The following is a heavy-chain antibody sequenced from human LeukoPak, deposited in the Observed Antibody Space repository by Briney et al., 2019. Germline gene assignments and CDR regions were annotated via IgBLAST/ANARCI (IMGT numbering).Heavy chain of an antibody. CDR3: ARSKGLRWPIDY. V-gene: IGHV3-30*01. J-gene: IGHJ4*02. CDR1: GFTFSSYA. Sequence: GRSLRLSCAASGFTFSSYAMHWVRQAPDKGLEWVAVISYDGSNKYYADSVKGRFTISRDNSKNTLYLQMNSLRAEDTAVYYCARSKGLRWPIDYWGQGTLVTVSS. D-gene: IGHD4-23*01. CDR2: ISYDGSNK.